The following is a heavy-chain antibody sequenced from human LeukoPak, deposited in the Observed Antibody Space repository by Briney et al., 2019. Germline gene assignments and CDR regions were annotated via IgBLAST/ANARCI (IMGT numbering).Heavy chain of an antibody. CDR3: ARSDSSSWYSPYYFDY. V-gene: IGHV1-2*02. Sequence: ASVKVSCKASGYTFTGYYMHWVRQAPGQGLEWMGWINPNSGGTNYAQKFQGRVTMTRDTSISTAYMELSRLRSDDTAVYYCARSDSSSWYSPYYFDYWGQGTLVTVSS. J-gene: IGHJ4*02. CDR2: INPNSGGT. CDR1: GYTFTGYY. D-gene: IGHD6-13*01.